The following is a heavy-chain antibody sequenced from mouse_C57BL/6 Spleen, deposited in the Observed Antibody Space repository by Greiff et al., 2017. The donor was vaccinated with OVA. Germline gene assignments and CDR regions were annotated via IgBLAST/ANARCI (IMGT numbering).Heavy chain of an antibody. V-gene: IGHV1-50*01. CDR3: ARDGGLDY. Sequence: QVQLQQPGAELVKPGASVKLSCKASGYTFTSYWMQWVKQRPGQGLEWIGEIDPSDSYTNYNQKFKGKATLTVDTSSSTAYMQLSSLTSEDSAVYDCARDGGLDYWGQGTTLTVSS. J-gene: IGHJ2*01. CDR2: IDPSDSYT. CDR1: GYTFTSYW.